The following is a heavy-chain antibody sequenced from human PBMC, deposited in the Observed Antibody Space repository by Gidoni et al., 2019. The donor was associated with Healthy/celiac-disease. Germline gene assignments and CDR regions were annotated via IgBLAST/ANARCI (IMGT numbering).Heavy chain of an antibody. V-gene: IGHV4-39*01. CDR3: ARHRVGYCSSTSCYGEYYFDY. Sequence: QLQLQESGPGLVKPSETLSLTCTVSGGSISSSSYYWGWIRQPPGKGLEWIGRIYYSGSTYYNPSLKSRVTISVDTSKNQFSLKLSSVTAADTAVYYCARHRVGYCSSTSCYGEYYFDYWGQGTLVTVSS. J-gene: IGHJ4*02. CDR2: IYYSGST. D-gene: IGHD2-2*01. CDR1: GGSISSSSYY.